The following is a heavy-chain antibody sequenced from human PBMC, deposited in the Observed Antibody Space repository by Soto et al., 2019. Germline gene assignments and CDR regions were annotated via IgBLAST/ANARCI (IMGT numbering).Heavy chain of an antibody. J-gene: IGHJ5*02. D-gene: IGHD5-18*01. CDR3: ARGGFSYGTGIEH. Sequence: GGSLRLSCAASGFSISRYWMSWVRQAPGKGLEWVADKKQDGSEEYYVDSVKGRFTVSRDNAKNSVYLQLTSLRVEDTALYYCARGGFSYGTGIEHWGQGALVTAPQ. V-gene: IGHV3-7*01. CDR2: KKQDGSEE. CDR1: GFSISRYW.